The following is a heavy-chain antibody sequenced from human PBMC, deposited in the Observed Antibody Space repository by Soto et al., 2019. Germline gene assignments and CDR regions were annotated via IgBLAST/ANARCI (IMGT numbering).Heavy chain of an antibody. CDR1: GYTFTSYA. CDR3: ARDQYYYDSSGYYYFDY. CDR2: INAGNGNT. V-gene: IGHV1-3*01. D-gene: IGHD3-22*01. Sequence: ASVKVSCKASGYTFTSYAMHWVRQAPGQRLEWMGRINAGNGNTKYSQKFQGRVTITRDTSASTAYMELSSLRSEDTAVYYCARDQYYYDSSGYYYFDYWGQGTLVTVS. J-gene: IGHJ4*02.